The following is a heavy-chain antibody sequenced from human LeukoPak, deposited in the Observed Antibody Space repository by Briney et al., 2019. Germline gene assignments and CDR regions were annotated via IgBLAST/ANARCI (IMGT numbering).Heavy chain of an antibody. CDR1: GYNFRNYG. CDR3: ARDSARGYSYGYNAFDL. Sequence: GASVKVSCKASGYNFRNYGIGWVRQAPRQGLEWMGWITAGNGNTNYAQKVKGRVTMTTDTSTSTAYMELRSLRSDDTAVYFCARDSARGYSYGYNAFDLWGQGTMVTVSS. V-gene: IGHV1-18*01. J-gene: IGHJ3*01. CDR2: ITAGNGNT. D-gene: IGHD5-18*01.